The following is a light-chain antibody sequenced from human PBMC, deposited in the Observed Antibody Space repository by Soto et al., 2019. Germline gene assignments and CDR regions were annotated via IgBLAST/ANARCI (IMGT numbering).Light chain of an antibody. J-gene: IGLJ2*01. Sequence: QSVLTQPASLSGSPGQSITISCTGASSDIGSYDLVSWYQQNPGKTPRLIIYEVNKRPWGVSNRFSGSKSGNTASLTISGLQAEDEADYYCCSYTSSNTLVFGGGTTVTVL. CDR3: CSYTSSNTLV. V-gene: IGLV2-23*02. CDR2: EVN. CDR1: SSDIGSYDL.